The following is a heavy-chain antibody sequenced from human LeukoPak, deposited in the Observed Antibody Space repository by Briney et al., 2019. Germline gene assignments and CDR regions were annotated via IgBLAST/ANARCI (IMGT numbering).Heavy chain of an antibody. D-gene: IGHD3-22*01. V-gene: IGHV4-34*01. CDR1: GGSLSGYH. J-gene: IGHJ4*02. Sequence: SETLSLTCAVYGGSLSGYHWSWIRQPPGKGLEWIGEINHSGSTNYSPSLKSRVTISVDTSKNQFSLTLNSVTAADTAVYYCARRKSFYDSSGYFDHWGRGTLVTVS. CDR2: INHSGST. CDR3: ARRKSFYDSSGYFDH.